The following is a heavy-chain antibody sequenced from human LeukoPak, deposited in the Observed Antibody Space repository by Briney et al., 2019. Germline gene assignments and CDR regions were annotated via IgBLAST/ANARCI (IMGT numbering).Heavy chain of an antibody. J-gene: IGHJ3*02. CDR1: GFTFSNYW. Sequence: GGSLRLSCAASGFTFSNYWMTWVRQAPGKGLEWVANIKQDGSEKYYVDSVKGRFTISRDNAKNSVYLQMNILEAEDTAVYYCARDGDITLTGVIRGGDALDMRGRGTMVTVSS. CDR3: ARDGDITLTGVIRGGDALDM. D-gene: IGHD3-10*01. V-gene: IGHV3-7*01. CDR2: IKQDGSEK.